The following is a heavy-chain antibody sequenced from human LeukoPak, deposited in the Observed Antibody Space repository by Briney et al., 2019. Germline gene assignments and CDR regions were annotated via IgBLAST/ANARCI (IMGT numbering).Heavy chain of an antibody. J-gene: IGHJ4*02. D-gene: IGHD4-17*01. CDR2: ITGSSGTT. Sequence: GSLRLSCAASGFTFRNYAMTWVRQPPGKGLEWVSSITGSSGTTYDADSVRGRFPISRDVSKNTLYLQMNGLRAEDPATYYCAKGTAVTPPYYFDHWGQGVLVTVSS. V-gene: IGHV3-23*01. CDR3: AKGTAVTPPYYFDH. CDR1: GFTFRNYA.